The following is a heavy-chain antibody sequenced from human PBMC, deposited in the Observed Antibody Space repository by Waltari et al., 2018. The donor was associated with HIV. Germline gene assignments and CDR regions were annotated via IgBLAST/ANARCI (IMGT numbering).Heavy chain of an antibody. D-gene: IGHD3-10*01. CDR3: ARSDGSRSFCVDF. Sequence: QVQLQESGPGLVKPSQTLSLTCSVSGDSLNSGDYYWTWIRQSPGKGLVWLGYIYYSGSSYYNPSLRSRVTISVDRSRNQFSLKLTSVTAADTAVYYCARSDGSRSFCVDFWGLGTLVTVSS. CDR1: GDSLNSGDYY. J-gene: IGHJ4*02. V-gene: IGHV4-30-4*08. CDR2: IYYSGSS.